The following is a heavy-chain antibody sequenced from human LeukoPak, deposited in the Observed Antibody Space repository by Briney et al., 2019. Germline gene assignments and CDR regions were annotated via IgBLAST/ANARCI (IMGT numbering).Heavy chain of an antibody. CDR3: ARETGVCSSTSCYSRTYGMDV. V-gene: IGHV4-30-2*01. CDR1: GGSISSGGYY. CDR2: INHSGST. J-gene: IGHJ6*02. D-gene: IGHD2-2*01. Sequence: PSQTLSLTCTVSGGSISSGGYYWSWIRQPPGKGLEWIGEINHSGSTNYNPSLKSRVTISVDTSKNQFSLKLSSVTAADTAVHYCARETGVCSSTSCYSRTYGMDVWGQGTTVTVSS.